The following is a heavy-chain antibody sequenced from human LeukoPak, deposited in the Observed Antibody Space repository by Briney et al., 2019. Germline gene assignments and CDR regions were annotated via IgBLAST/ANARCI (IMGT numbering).Heavy chain of an antibody. CDR2: MNPNSGNT. CDR1: GYTFTSYD. J-gene: IGHJ3*02. Sequence: GASVKVSCKASGYTFTSYDINWVRQATGQGLGWMGWMNPNSGNTGYAQKFQGRVTITRNTSISTAYMELSSLRSEDTAVYYCARRMRGDAFDIWGQGTMVTVSS. V-gene: IGHV1-8*03. D-gene: IGHD2/OR15-2a*01. CDR3: ARRMRGDAFDI.